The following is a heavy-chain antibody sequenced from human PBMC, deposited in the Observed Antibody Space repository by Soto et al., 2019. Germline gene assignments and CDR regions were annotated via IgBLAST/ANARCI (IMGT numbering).Heavy chain of an antibody. V-gene: IGHV4-34*01. CDR2: INHRGSA. J-gene: IGHJ4*02. Sequence: PSETLSLTCAVYGESFSGHYWSWIRQPPGKGLEWIGEINHRGSANYTPSLKSRVTISVDTSKNQFALKLTSVTAADTAVYYCVRGAPAAIGPQGEYWGQGSLVTVSS. D-gene: IGHD2-2*01. CDR3: VRGAPAAIGPQGEY. CDR1: GESFSGHY.